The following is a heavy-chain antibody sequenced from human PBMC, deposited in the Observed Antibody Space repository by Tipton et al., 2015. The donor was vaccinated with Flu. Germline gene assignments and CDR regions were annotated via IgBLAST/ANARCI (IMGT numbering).Heavy chain of an antibody. J-gene: IGHJ4*02. D-gene: IGHD6-19*01. CDR3: GRGGYNSAWYEDY. Sequence: SLRLSCAASGFTFDAYGMHWVRQAPGKGLEWVAFIGYNGNKKDYAGSVRGRFTISRDQSKNTVSLQMHSLRDEDTAVYYCGRGGYNSAWYEDYRGQGTLVTVSS. CDR1: GFTFDAYG. V-gene: IGHV3-33*01. CDR2: IGYNGNKK.